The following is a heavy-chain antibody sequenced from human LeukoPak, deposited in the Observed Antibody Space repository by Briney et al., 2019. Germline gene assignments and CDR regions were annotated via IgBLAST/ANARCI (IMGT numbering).Heavy chain of an antibody. V-gene: IGHV1-18*01. CDR1: GYTFTSYG. CDR2: ISAYNGNT. Sequence: ASVKVSCKASGYTFTSYGISWVRQAPGQGLEWMGWISAYNGNTNYAQKLQGRVTMTTGTSTSTAYMELRSLRSDDTAVYYCARSGYSYGRSYYYYGMDVWGQGTTVTVSS. CDR3: ARSGYSYGRSYYYYGMDV. D-gene: IGHD5-18*01. J-gene: IGHJ6*02.